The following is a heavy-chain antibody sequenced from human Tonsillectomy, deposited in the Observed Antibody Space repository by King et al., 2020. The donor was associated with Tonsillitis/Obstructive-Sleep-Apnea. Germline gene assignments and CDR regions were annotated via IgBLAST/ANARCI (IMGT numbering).Heavy chain of an antibody. CDR1: GGSIRSSPYY. V-gene: IGHV4-39*01. D-gene: IGHD4-23*01. Sequence: QLQESGPGLVKPSETLSLTCTVSGGSIRSSPYYWDWIRQPPGKGLEWIGSIYYSGTTYYNPSLKSRLTISVDTSKDQFSLNLNSVTAADAAVYYCTRHLFTGYDGGGFDPWGQGTLVTVSS. CDR3: TRHLFTGYDGGGFDP. J-gene: IGHJ5*02. CDR2: IYYSGTT.